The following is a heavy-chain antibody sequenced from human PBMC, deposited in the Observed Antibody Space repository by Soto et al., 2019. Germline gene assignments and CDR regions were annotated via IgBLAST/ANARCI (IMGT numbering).Heavy chain of an antibody. Sequence: GASVEVSSKASGGTFSSYAISWVQQATEQGLEWMGGIIPIFGTANYAQKFQGRVTITADESTSTAYMELSSLRSEDTAVYYCARDYSSSPYYGFGPWGQGTLVTVSS. V-gene: IGHV1-69*13. CDR2: IIPIFGTA. CDR3: ARDYSSSPYYGFGP. CDR1: GGTFSSYA. D-gene: IGHD6-6*01. J-gene: IGHJ5*02.